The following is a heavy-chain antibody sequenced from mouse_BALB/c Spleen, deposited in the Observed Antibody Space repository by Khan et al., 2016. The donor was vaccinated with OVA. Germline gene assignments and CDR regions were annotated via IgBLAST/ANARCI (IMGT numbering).Heavy chain of an antibody. V-gene: IGHV5-6*01. D-gene: IGHD2-4*01. J-gene: IGHJ3*01. CDR3: KRRANYGDSEGFAY. Sequence: EVELVESGGDLVKPGGSLKLSCAASGFTFTTYGMSWVLQTPDKRLEWVATVNTCSSYTYYPDSLKGRFTFSLDNANNTLYLQMSDLKSEDTAMFDCKRRANYGDSEGFAYWGQGTLVTVSA. CDR1: GFTFTTYG. CDR2: VNTCSSYT.